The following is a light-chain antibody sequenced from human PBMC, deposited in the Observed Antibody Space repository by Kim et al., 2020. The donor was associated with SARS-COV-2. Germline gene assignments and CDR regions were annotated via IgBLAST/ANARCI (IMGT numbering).Light chain of an antibody. V-gene: IGKV1-5*03. CDR2: TAS. CDR1: QSVDSW. J-gene: IGKJ1*01. Sequence: ASVADGVTSTCRASQSVDSWLAWYQQKPGKAPKLLIYTASNLGGGVPSRFSGSGSGTEFTLTISSLQSDDFAIYYCQHYSSYPWTFGQGTKVDIK. CDR3: QHYSSYPWT.